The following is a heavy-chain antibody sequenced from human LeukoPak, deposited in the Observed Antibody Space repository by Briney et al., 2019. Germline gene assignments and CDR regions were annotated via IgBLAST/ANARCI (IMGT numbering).Heavy chain of an antibody. Sequence: GGSLRLSCAASGFTVSSNYMSWVRQAPGKGLEWVSVIYSGGSTYYADSVKGRFTISRDNSKNTLYLQMNSLRAEDTAVYYCARATYDFWSGPKFDYWGQGTLVTVSS. CDR1: GFTVSSNY. CDR3: ARATYDFWSGPKFDY. CDR2: IYSGGST. J-gene: IGHJ4*02. D-gene: IGHD3-3*01. V-gene: IGHV3-53*01.